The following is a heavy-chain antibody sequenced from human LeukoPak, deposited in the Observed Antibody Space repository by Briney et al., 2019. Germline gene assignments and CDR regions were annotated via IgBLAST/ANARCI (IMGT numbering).Heavy chain of an antibody. D-gene: IGHD4-17*01. J-gene: IGHJ4*02. CDR3: ARDYGDY. Sequence: GGSLRLSCAASGFTFSNYWMNWVRQAPGKGREWVANIKQEGSDKYYVDSVRGRFIISRDNAQNSLYLQMSSLRAEDTAVYYCARDYGDYWGQGTLVTVSS. CDR2: IKQEGSDK. CDR1: GFTFSNYW. V-gene: IGHV3-7*01.